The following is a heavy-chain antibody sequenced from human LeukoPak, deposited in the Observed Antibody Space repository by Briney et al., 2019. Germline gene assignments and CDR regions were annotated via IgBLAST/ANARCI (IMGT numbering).Heavy chain of an antibody. Sequence: PGGSLRLSCAASGFTFISYWMYWVRQAPGKGLVWVSRINSYGGSTTYAESVKGRFTISRDNAKNTLSLQMNSLRAEDTAVYYCARVTSSRGAIDIWGQGTMVTVSS. D-gene: IGHD6-13*01. CDR2: INSYGGST. V-gene: IGHV3-74*01. CDR1: GFTFISYW. J-gene: IGHJ3*02. CDR3: ARVTSSRGAIDI.